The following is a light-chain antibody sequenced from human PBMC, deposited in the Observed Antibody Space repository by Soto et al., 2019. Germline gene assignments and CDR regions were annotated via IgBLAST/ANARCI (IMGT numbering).Light chain of an antibody. CDR1: QSVTNSF. Sequence: EIVLAQSPGTLSLSPGERATLSCRASQSVTNSFLAWYQQKPGQAPRLLIYGASRRATGIPDRFTGSGSGTDFTLTISXXXXXDFAVYYCQQYVSSPWAFGQG. CDR3: QQYVSSPWA. V-gene: IGKV3-20*01. CDR2: GAS. J-gene: IGKJ1*01.